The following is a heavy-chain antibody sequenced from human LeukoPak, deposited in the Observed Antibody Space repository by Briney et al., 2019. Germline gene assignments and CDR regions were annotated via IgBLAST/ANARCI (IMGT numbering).Heavy chain of an antibody. CDR2: ISWNSGSI. Sequence: GRSLRLSCAASGFTFDDYAMHWVRQAPGKGLEWVSGISWNSGSIGYADSVKGRFTISRDNAKNSLYLQMNSLRAEDTALYYCAKDTTSSGWSGFDYWGQGTLVTVSS. J-gene: IGHJ4*02. V-gene: IGHV3-9*01. CDR3: AKDTTSSGWSGFDY. D-gene: IGHD6-19*01. CDR1: GFTFDDYA.